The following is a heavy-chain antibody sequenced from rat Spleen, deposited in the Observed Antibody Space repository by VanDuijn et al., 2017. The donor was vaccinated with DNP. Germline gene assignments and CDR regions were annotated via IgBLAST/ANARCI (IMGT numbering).Heavy chain of an antibody. Sequence: EVQLVESGGGLVQPGRSLKLSCEASGFTFSSYWMFWIRHVPGKGLEWVASLTNGGGTNYRDSVKGRFTISRDNAKNTLYLQMDSLRSEDTATYYCTTHDYSYWGQGVMVTVSS. J-gene: IGHJ2*01. D-gene: IGHD1-7*01. CDR2: LTNGGGT. CDR1: GFTFSSYW. CDR3: TTHDYSY. V-gene: IGHV5-31*01.